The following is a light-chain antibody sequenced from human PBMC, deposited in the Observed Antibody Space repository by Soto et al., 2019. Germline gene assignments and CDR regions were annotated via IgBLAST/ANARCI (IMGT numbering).Light chain of an antibody. CDR1: FSNIGAGYY. CDR3: QSSDRSLINSV. V-gene: IGLV1-40*01. CDR2: GNS. Sequence: QSVLTQPPSVSGAPGQWVTISCTGSFSNIGAGYYVHWYQQFPGTVPKLLIYGNSNRPSGVPDRFSGSKSGTSASLAITGLQDEEEDAYYCQSSDRSLINSVFGGGTKLTVL. J-gene: IGLJ3*02.